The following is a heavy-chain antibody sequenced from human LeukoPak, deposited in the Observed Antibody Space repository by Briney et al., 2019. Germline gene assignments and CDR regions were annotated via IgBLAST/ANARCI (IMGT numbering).Heavy chain of an antibody. CDR1: GFTFSTYS. CDR3: ARVSCSGGSCYSGYFDY. D-gene: IGHD2-15*01. V-gene: IGHV3-23*01. CDR2: IGRSGGRT. Sequence: PGGTLRLSCAASGFTFSTYSMSWVRQAPGKGLEWVSTIGRSGGRTYYTDSVKGRFTISRDNSKSTLYLQMNSLRAEDTAVYYCARVSCSGGSCYSGYFDYWGQGTLVTVSS. J-gene: IGHJ4*02.